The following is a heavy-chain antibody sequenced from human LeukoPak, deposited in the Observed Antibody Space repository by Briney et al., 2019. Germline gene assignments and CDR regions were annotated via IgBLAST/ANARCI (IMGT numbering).Heavy chain of an antibody. CDR3: ARVAVAGLFDF. V-gene: IGHV6-1*01. CDR1: GDSVSSNSVA. J-gene: IGHJ4*02. Sequence: SQTLSLTCAISGDSVSSNSVAWNWIRQSPSRGLEWLGRTYYRSKWYNGYAVSVKSRITINPDASKNQFSLQLNSVTPEDTAVYYCARVAVAGLFDFWGQGTLVTVSS. D-gene: IGHD6-19*01. CDR2: TYYRSKWYN.